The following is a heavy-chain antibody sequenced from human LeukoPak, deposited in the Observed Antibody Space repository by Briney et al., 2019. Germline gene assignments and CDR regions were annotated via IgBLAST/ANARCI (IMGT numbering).Heavy chain of an antibody. J-gene: IGHJ4*02. V-gene: IGHV3-48*04. Sequence: GGSLRLSCAASGFTFSSYHMNWVRQAPGKGLEWISYIGSDRSPTYYADSVKGRFTISRDNAKNSLYLQMNSLRAEDTAVYYCARDRYDFWSGSHIDYWGQGTLVTVSS. CDR2: IGSDRSPT. CDR1: GFTFSSYH. CDR3: ARDRYDFWSGSHIDY. D-gene: IGHD3-3*01.